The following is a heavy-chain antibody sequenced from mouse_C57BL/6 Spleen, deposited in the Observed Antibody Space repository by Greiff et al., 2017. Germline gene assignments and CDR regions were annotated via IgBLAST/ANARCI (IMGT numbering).Heavy chain of an antibody. V-gene: IGHV5-17*01. Sequence: EVKLVESGGGLVKPGGSLKLSCAASGFTFSDYGMHWVRQAPEKGLEWVAYISSGSSTIYYADTVKGRFTMSRDNAKNTLFLQMTSLRSEDTAMYYCSIDGFDYWGQGTTLTVSS. J-gene: IGHJ2*01. CDR3: SIDGFDY. CDR1: GFTFSDYG. D-gene: IGHD1-1*01. CDR2: ISSGSSTI.